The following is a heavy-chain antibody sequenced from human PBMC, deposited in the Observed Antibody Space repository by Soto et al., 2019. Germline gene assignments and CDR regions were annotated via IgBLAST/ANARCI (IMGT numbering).Heavy chain of an antibody. CDR1: GGSFSGYY. J-gene: IGHJ4*02. CDR2: INHSGST. Sequence: SETLSLTCAVYGGSFSGYYWSWIRQPPGKGLEWIGEINHSGSTNYNPSLKSRVTISVDTSKNQFSLKLSSVTAADTAVYYCASRVGATPPFFWGQGTLVTVSS. CDR3: ASRVGATPPFF. D-gene: IGHD1-26*01. V-gene: IGHV4-34*01.